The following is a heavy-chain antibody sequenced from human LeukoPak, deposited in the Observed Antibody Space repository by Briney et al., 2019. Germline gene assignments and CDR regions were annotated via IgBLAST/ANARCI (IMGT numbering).Heavy chain of an antibody. CDR2: INPSGGST. CDR1: GYTFTSYY. CDR3: ARDRAYDSSGYLPYDY. V-gene: IGHV1-46*01. Sequence: ASVKVSCKASGYTFTSYYMHRVRQAPGQGLEWMGIINPSGGSTSYAQKFQGRVTMTRDTSTSTVYMELSSLRSEDTAVYYCARDRAYDSSGYLPYDYWGQGTLVTVSS. D-gene: IGHD3-22*01. J-gene: IGHJ4*02.